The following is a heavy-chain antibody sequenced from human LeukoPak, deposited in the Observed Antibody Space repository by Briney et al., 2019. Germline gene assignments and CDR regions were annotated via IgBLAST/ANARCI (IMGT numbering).Heavy chain of an antibody. V-gene: IGHV4-34*01. Sequence: GSLRLSCAASGFTFSSYAMSWIRQPPGKGLEWIGEINHSGSTNYNPSLKSRVTISVDTSKNQFSLKLSSVTAADTAVYYCARAIVVVVAATPYNWFDPWGQGTLVTVSS. D-gene: IGHD2-15*01. CDR1: GFTFSSYA. CDR2: INHSGST. CDR3: ARAIVVVVAATPYNWFDP. J-gene: IGHJ5*02.